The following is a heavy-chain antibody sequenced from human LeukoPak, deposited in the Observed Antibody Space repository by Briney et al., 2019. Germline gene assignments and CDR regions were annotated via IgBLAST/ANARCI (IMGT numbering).Heavy chain of an antibody. Sequence: GGSLRLSCTASGFTFSDYAMSWVRQAPGKGLEWVAVISYDGGNKYYADSVKGRFTISRDNSKNTLYLQMNSLRAEDTAVYYCAKRTTVLYYWGRGTLVTVSS. CDR2: ISYDGGNK. D-gene: IGHD4-17*01. V-gene: IGHV3-30*18. CDR1: GFTFSDYA. CDR3: AKRTTVLYY. J-gene: IGHJ4*02.